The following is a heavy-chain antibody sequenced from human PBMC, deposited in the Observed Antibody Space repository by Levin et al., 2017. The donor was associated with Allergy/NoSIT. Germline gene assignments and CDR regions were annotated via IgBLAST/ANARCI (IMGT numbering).Heavy chain of an antibody. CDR3: ARDKSGWYVSHAFDI. Sequence: SCAASGFTFSSYAMHWVRQAPGKGLEWVAVISYDGSNKYYADSVKGRFTISRDNSKNTLYLQMNSLRAEDTAVYYCARDKSGWYVSHAFDIWGQGTMVTVSS. V-gene: IGHV3-30-3*01. CDR1: GFTFSSYA. D-gene: IGHD6-19*01. CDR2: ISYDGSNK. J-gene: IGHJ3*02.